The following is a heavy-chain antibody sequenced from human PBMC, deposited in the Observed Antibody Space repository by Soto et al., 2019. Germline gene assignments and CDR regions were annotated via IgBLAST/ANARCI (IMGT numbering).Heavy chain of an antibody. V-gene: IGHV1-2*02. CDR2: INPNSGGT. J-gene: IGHJ4*02. CDR1: GYTFTGYY. D-gene: IGHD6-19*01. Sequence: GASVKVSCKASGYTFTGYYIHWVRQAPGQGLEWMGWINPNSGGTNYAQKFQGRVTMTRDTSISTAYMELSRLRSDDTAVYYCARLAVAGTYFDYWGQGTLVTVSS. CDR3: ARLAVAGTYFDY.